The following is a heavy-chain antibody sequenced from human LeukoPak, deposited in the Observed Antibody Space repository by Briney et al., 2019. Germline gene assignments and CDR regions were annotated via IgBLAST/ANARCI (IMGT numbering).Heavy chain of an antibody. CDR3: ARRGCNGGSCYGY. CDR2: IFPGDSDT. D-gene: IGHD2-15*01. J-gene: IGHJ4*02. V-gene: IGHV5-51*01. CDR1: GYSFSNDW. Sequence: ESLKISCKGSGYSFSNDWIGWVRQMPGKGLEWMGIIFPGDSDTRYSPSFQGQVTISADKSISTAYLQWSSLEASDTAMYYCARRGCNGGSCYGYWGQGTLVSVSS.